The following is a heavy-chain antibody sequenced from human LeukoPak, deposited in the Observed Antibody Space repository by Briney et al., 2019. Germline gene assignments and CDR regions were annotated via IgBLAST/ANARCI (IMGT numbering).Heavy chain of an antibody. Sequence: GGSLRLSCGASGFTFSSYCMHWVRQAPGKGLVWVSRINSSGTSTSYGGSVKGRLTISRDNAKNTLYLQMNSLRAEDTAVYYCARDVWGDRDSYFDYWGQGTLVTVSS. CDR2: INSSGTST. J-gene: IGHJ4*02. CDR3: ARDVWGDRDSYFDY. CDR1: GFTFSSYC. V-gene: IGHV3-74*01. D-gene: IGHD2-21*01.